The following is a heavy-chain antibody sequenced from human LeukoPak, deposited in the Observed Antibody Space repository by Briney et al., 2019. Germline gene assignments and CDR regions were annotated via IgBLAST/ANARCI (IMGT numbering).Heavy chain of an antibody. V-gene: IGHV4-4*07. CDR1: GGSISSYY. D-gene: IGHD2-15*01. Sequence: PSETLSLTCTVSGGSISSYYWSWIRQPAGKGLEWIGRIYTSGSTNYNPSLKSRVTMSVDTSKNQFSLKLSSVTAADTAVYYCARGIRLRGWYHNWFDPWGQGTLVTVSS. CDR3: ARGIRLRGWYHNWFDP. J-gene: IGHJ5*02. CDR2: IYTSGST.